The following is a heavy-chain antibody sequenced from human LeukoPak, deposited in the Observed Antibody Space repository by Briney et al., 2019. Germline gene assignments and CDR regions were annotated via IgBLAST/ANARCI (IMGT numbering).Heavy chain of an antibody. J-gene: IGHJ4*02. CDR2: IYSGGST. CDR1: GFTVSSNY. CDR3: ARDVRISGSSGTFDY. Sequence: GGSLRLSCVASGFTVSSNYMTWVRQAPGKGLEWVSVIYSGGSTYYTDSVEGRFVISRDNSRNTVFLEMNNLKVEDTAVYYCARDVRISGSSGTFDYWGQGTLVTVSS. V-gene: IGHV3-66*01. D-gene: IGHD3-10*01.